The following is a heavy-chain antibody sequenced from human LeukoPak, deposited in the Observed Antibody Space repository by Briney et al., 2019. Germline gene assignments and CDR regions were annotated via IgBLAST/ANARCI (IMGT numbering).Heavy chain of an antibody. Sequence: GGSLRLSCAASGFTFRDYCMHWVRQAPGKGLEWISYISNNGDTIYYADSVKGRFTISRDNAKNSLFLQMNSLSAEDTAVYYCARDPQAWEVPLDSWGQGTLVTVSS. J-gene: IGHJ4*02. D-gene: IGHD2-2*01. V-gene: IGHV3-11*01. CDR1: GFTFRDYC. CDR2: ISNNGDTI. CDR3: ARDPQAWEVPLDS.